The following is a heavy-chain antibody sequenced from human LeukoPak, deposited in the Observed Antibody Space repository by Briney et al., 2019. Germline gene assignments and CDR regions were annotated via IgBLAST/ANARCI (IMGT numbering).Heavy chain of an antibody. CDR3: ARDVAYYDILTGYYSYYGMDV. V-gene: IGHV3-21*01. CDR1: GFTFSSYS. Sequence: GGSLRLSCVASGFTFSSYSMDWVRQAPGQGLEWVSSISSSSSYIYYADSVKGRFTISRDNAKNSLYLQMNSLRAEDTAVYYCARDVAYYDILTGYYSYYGMDVWGQGTTVTVSS. J-gene: IGHJ6*02. D-gene: IGHD3-9*01. CDR2: ISSSSSYI.